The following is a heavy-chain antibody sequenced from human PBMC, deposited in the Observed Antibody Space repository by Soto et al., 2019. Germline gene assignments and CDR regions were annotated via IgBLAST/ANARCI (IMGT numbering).Heavy chain of an antibody. CDR2: ISGSGGST. J-gene: IGHJ6*02. CDR1: GFTFSNYA. V-gene: IGHV3-23*01. CDR3: AKDHPPPSIQLWFPVYYGMDV. Sequence: PGGSLRLSYAASGFTFSNYAMSWVRQAPGKGLEWVSAISGSGGSTYYADSVKGRFTISRDNSKNTLYLQMNSLRAEDTAVYYCAKDHPPPSIQLWFPVYYGMDVWGQGTTVTVSS. D-gene: IGHD5-18*01.